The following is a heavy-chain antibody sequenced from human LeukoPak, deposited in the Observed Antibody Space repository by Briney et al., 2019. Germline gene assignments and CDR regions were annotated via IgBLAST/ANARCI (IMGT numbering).Heavy chain of an antibody. D-gene: IGHD6-13*01. CDR1: GYSISSGYY. CDR2: IYHSGST. Sequence: SETLSLTCTVSGYSISSGYYWGWIRQPPGKGLEWIGSIYHSGSTYYNPPLKSRVTISVDTSKNQFSLKLSSVTAADTAVYYCARGTLLGSSSSLLFDYWGQGTLVTVSS. V-gene: IGHV4-38-2*02. J-gene: IGHJ4*02. CDR3: ARGTLLGSSSSLLFDY.